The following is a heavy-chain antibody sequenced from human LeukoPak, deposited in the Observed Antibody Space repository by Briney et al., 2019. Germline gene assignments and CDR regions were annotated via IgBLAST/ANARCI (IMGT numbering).Heavy chain of an antibody. V-gene: IGHV4-31*03. Sequence: SETLSLTCTVSGGSISSGGYYWSWIRQHPGKGLEWIGYIYYSGSTYYNPSLKSRVTISVDTSKNQFSLKLSSVTAADTAVYYCARGSGGYDKQFDYWGQGTLVTVSS. CDR1: GGSISSGGYY. CDR2: IYYSGST. J-gene: IGHJ4*02. D-gene: IGHD5-12*01. CDR3: ARGSGGYDKQFDY.